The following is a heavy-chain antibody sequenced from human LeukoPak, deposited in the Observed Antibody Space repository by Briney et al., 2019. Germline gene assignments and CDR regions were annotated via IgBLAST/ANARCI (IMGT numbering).Heavy chain of an antibody. D-gene: IGHD3-10*01. CDR1: GGSFSGYY. V-gene: IGHV4-34*01. Sequence: SETLSLTCAVYGGSFSGYYWSWIRQPPGKGLEWIGEINHSGSTNYNPSLKSRVTISVDTSKNQFSLKLSFVTAADTAIYYCARAGRDYYGSGTPTGVGFDPWGQGTLVTVSS. CDR3: ARAGRDYYGSGTPTGVGFDP. J-gene: IGHJ5*02. CDR2: INHSGST.